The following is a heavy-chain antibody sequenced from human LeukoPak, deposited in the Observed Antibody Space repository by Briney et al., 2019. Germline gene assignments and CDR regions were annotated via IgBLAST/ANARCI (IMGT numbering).Heavy chain of an antibody. CDR3: ARHRGGSSSWYILDY. V-gene: IGHV4-59*08. Sequence: SETLSLTCTVSGGSINSYYWSWIRQPPGKGLEWIGYIYYSGSTNYNPSVKSRVTISVDTSKNQFSLKLSSVTAADTAVYYRARHRGGSSSWYILDYWGQGTLVTVSS. CDR1: GGSINSYY. D-gene: IGHD6-13*01. J-gene: IGHJ4*02. CDR2: IYYSGST.